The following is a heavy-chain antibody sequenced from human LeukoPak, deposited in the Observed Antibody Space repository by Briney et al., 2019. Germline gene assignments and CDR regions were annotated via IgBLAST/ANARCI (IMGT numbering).Heavy chain of an antibody. D-gene: IGHD3-22*01. CDR2: IGGSGGTI. V-gene: IGHV3-23*01. Sequence: GGSLRLSCAASGFTFNSYAMSWVRQAPGKGLEWVSSIGGSGGTIYYADSVKGRFTISRDNSKNTLYVQMNSLRAEDTAVYYCAKDATSSSYAETFDSWGQGTLVTVSS. CDR3: AKDATSSSYAETFDS. J-gene: IGHJ4*02. CDR1: GFTFNSYA.